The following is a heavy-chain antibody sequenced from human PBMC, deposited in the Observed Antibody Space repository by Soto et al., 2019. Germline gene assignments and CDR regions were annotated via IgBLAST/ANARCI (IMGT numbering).Heavy chain of an antibody. CDR3: AGSYCSRTSSYLPHAAFDI. V-gene: IGHV1-69*13. Sequence: AVKVSCKASGGTFSSYAIRWVRQAPGQGLEWMGGIIPIFGTANYAQKFQGRVTITADESTSTAYMELSSLRSEDTAVYYCAGSYCSRTSSYLPHAAFDIWGQGTLVTVSS. D-gene: IGHD2-2*01. CDR1: GGTFSSYA. CDR2: IIPIFGTA. J-gene: IGHJ3*02.